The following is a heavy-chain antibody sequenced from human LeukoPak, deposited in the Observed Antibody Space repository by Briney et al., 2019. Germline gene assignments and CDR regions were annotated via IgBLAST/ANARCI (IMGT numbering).Heavy chain of an antibody. J-gene: IGHJ6*03. CDR3: ARGGVRGVQYYYYYYYMDV. V-gene: IGHV3-48*03. CDR1: GFTFSSYE. Sequence: GGSLRLSCAASGFTFSSYEMNWVRQAPGKGLEWVSYISSSGSTIYYADSVKGRFTISRDNAKNSLYLQMNSLRAEDTAVYYCARGGVRGVQYYYYYYYMDVWGKGTTVTVSS. CDR2: ISSSGSTI. D-gene: IGHD3-10*01.